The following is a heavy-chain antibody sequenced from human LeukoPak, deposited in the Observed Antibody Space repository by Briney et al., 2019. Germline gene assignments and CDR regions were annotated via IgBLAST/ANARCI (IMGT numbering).Heavy chain of an antibody. CDR3: ASHDVIPSQDDYVNWFDP. CDR2: IYYSGST. CDR1: GGSISSSSYY. V-gene: IGHV4-39*01. D-gene: IGHD4-17*01. Sequence: PSETLSLTCTVSGGSISSSSYYWGWIRQPPGKGLEWIGSIYYSGSTYYNPSLKSRVTISVDTSKNQFSLKLSSVTAADTAVYYCASHDVIPSQDDYVNWFDPWGQGTLVTVSS. J-gene: IGHJ5*02.